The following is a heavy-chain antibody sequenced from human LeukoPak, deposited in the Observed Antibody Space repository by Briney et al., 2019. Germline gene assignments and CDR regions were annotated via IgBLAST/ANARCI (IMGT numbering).Heavy chain of an antibody. V-gene: IGHV3-30*03. CDR3: ARGLNGPPGY. D-gene: IGHD4-17*01. CDR2: ISYDGSNK. J-gene: IGHJ4*02. Sequence: PGGSLRLSCAASGFTFSSYGMHWVRQAPGKGLEWVAVISYDGSNKYYADSVKGRFTISRDNSKNTLYLQMGSLGPEDMAVYYCARGLNGPPGYRGQGALVTVPS. CDR1: GFTFSSYG.